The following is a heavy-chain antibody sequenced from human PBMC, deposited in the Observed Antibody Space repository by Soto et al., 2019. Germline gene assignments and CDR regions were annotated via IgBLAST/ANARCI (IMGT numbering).Heavy chain of an antibody. J-gene: IGHJ4*02. CDR3: ARAEFYIAAAGSSSAADY. CDR2: ISSSSSYI. CDR1: GFTFSSYS. D-gene: IGHD6-13*01. Sequence: EVQLVESGGGLVKPGGSLRLSCAASGFTFSSYSMNWVRQAPGKGLEWVSSISSSSSYIYYADSVKGRFTISRDNAKNSLYLQMNSLRAEDTAVYYCARAEFYIAAAGSSSAADYWGQGTLVTASS. V-gene: IGHV3-21*01.